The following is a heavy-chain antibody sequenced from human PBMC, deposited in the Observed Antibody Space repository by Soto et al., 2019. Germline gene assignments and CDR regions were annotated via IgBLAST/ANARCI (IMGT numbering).Heavy chain of an antibody. J-gene: IGHJ4*02. CDR2: IYYSGST. Sequence: SETLSLTCTVSGGSISSYYWSWIRQPPGKGLEWIGYIYYSGSTNYNPSLKSRVTISVDTSKNQFSLKLSSVTAADTAVYYCARHSIGVGHYDILTGYYSRPRTFDYWGQGTLVTVSS. CDR1: GGSISSYY. D-gene: IGHD3-9*01. V-gene: IGHV4-59*08. CDR3: ARHSIGVGHYDILTGYYSRPRTFDY.